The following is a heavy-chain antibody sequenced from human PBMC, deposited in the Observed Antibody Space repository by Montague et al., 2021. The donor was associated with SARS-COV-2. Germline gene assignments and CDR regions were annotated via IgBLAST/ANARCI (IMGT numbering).Heavy chain of an antibody. CDR3: ARLGVVPSPRTFDP. V-gene: IGHV4-4*02. J-gene: IGHJ5*02. D-gene: IGHD3-10*01. CDR1: GASISSNNW. Sequence: SETRSLTCEVSGASISSNNWWIWVRQSPGKGLEWIGETYHSGSTNYNPSLRSRVTISVDKSKNQFSLKVNSVSAADTAAYYCARLGVVPSPRTFDPWGQGTLVTVSS. CDR2: TYHSGST.